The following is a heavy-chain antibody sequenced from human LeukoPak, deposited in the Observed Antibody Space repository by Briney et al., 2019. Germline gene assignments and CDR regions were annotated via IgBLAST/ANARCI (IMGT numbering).Heavy chain of an antibody. CDR3: ARWAAGNTRNNWFDP. D-gene: IGHD6-13*01. CDR2: IYPGDSDT. V-gene: IGHV5-51*01. Sequence: GESLKISCKGSGYSFTSYWIGWVRQMPGKGLEWMGIIYPGDSDTRYSPSFQGQVTISADKSISTAYLQWSSLEASDTAMYYCARWAAGNTRNNWFDPWGQGTLVTVSS. J-gene: IGHJ5*02. CDR1: GYSFTSYW.